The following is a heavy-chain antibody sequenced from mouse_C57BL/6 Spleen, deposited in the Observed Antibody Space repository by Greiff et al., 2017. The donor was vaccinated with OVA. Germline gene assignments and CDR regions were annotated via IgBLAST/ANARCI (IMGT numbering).Heavy chain of an antibody. D-gene: IGHD3-2*02. CDR3: ARLRTAQGTGFAY. Sequence: VQLKESGGDLVKPGGSLKLSCAASGFTFSSYGMSWVRQTPDKRLEWVATISSGGSYTYYPDSVKGRFTISRDNAKNTLYLQMSSLKSDDTAMYDCARLRTAQGTGFAYWGQGTLVTVSA. V-gene: IGHV5-6*01. J-gene: IGHJ3*01. CDR2: ISSGGSYT. CDR1: GFTFSSYG.